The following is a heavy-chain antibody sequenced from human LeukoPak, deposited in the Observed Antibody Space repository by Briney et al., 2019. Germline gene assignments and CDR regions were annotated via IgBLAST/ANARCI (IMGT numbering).Heavy chain of an antibody. Sequence: GGSLRLSCAASGFTFSSYWMHWVRQAPGKGLVWVSRINSDGSSTSYADSVKGRFTISRDNAKNTLYLQMNSLRAEDTAVYYCARVVLGYSSSWAFDYWGQGTLVTVSS. CDR1: GFTFSSYW. CDR2: INSDGSST. J-gene: IGHJ4*02. CDR3: ARVVLGYSSSWAFDY. D-gene: IGHD6-13*01. V-gene: IGHV3-74*01.